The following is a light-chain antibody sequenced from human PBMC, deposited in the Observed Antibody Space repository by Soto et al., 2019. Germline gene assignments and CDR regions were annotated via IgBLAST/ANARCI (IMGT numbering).Light chain of an antibody. CDR1: QGIANH. CDR2: AAS. CDR3: HKYKSAPYT. Sequence: DIQMTQSPSSLSASVGDRVTITCRASQGIANHLAWYQQKPGKAPNLLIYAASTLQSGVPSRFSGSGFGTDFTLTISSLQPEDVATYYCHKYKSAPYTFGRGTKVDI. J-gene: IGKJ3*01. V-gene: IGKV1-27*01.